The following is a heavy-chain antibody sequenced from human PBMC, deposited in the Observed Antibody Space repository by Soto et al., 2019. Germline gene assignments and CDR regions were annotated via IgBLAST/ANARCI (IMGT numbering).Heavy chain of an antibody. D-gene: IGHD2-15*01. CDR1: GFTFSSYA. J-gene: IGHJ4*02. CDR3: AKVRMPTYYFDY. CDR2: ISGSGGST. V-gene: IGHV3-23*01. Sequence: GGSLRLSCAASGFTFSSYAMTWVRQAPGKGLEWVSAISGSGGSTYYADSVKGRFTISRDNSKNTLYLQMNSLRAEDTVIYSCAKVRMPTYYFDYWGQGTLVTVPQ.